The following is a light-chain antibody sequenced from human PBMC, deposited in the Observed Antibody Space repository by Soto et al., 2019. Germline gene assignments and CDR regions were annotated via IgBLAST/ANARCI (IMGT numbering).Light chain of an antibody. V-gene: IGLV1-40*01. Sequence: QSVLTQPASVSGSPGQWITISCTGTSSNIGAGNDVHWYQQHPGTAPKLIIYDNSNRPSGVPDRFSGSKSGTTASLAISGLQAEDEADYYCQSYTVSQSGVLFGGGTKLTVL. CDR1: SSNIGAGND. CDR2: DNS. J-gene: IGLJ3*02. CDR3: QSYTVSQSGVL.